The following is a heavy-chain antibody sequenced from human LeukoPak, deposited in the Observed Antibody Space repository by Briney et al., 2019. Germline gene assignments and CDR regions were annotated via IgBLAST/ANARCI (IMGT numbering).Heavy chain of an antibody. D-gene: IGHD6-13*01. CDR2: ISWDGGST. CDR3: AKSVSTGSYSSSWELFDY. V-gene: IGHV3-43*01. Sequence: PGGSLRLSCAASGFTFDDYTMHWVRQAPGKGLEWVSLISWDGGSTYYADSVKGRFTISRDNSKNTLYLQMNSLRAEDTAVYYCAKSVSTGSYSSSWELFDYWGQGTLVTVSS. CDR1: GFTFDDYT. J-gene: IGHJ4*02.